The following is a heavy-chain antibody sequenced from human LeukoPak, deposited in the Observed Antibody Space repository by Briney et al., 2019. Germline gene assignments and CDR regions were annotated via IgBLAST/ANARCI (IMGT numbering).Heavy chain of an antibody. CDR1: GYSLSEMS. CDR2: FDREDGER. D-gene: IGHD2-15*01. V-gene: IGHV1-24*01. CDR3: ASDYSVH. J-gene: IGHJ4*02. Sequence: ASVKVSCKVSGYSLSEMSIHWVRLASGKGLEWVANFDREDGERTYAQKFQGRATMTEDTSTDTTYLEMSSLTSEDTAIYYCASDYSVHRGQGTLVTVSA.